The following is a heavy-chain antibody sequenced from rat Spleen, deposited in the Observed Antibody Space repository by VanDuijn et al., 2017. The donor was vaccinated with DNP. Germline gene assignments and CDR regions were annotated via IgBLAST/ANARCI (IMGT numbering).Heavy chain of an antibody. Sequence: EVRLQESGPGLLKPSQSLSLTCSVTGYSISRTYWGWFRKFPGNKMEWIGHISYSGTTSYHPSLKSRISITRDTSKNQFFLQLNSVTTEDTATYYCARFLFNYGSYRDWGQGVMVTVSS. CDR1: GYSISRTY. CDR2: ISYSGTT. CDR3: ARFLFNYGSYRD. V-gene: IGHV3-1*01. D-gene: IGHD1-3*01. J-gene: IGHJ2*01.